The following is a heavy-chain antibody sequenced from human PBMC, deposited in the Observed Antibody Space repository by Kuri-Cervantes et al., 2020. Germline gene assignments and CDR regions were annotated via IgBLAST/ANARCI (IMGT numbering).Heavy chain of an antibody. CDR1: GFTFSSYG. CDR2: IWYDGSNK. J-gene: IGHJ4*02. Sequence: GESLKISCAASGFTFSSYGMHWVRQAPGKGLEWVAVIWYDGSNKYYADSVKGRFTISRDNSKNTLYLQMNSLRAEDTAVYYCARDEGWSALDYWGQGTLVTVSS. V-gene: IGHV3-33*08. D-gene: IGHD2-15*01. CDR3: ARDEGWSALDY.